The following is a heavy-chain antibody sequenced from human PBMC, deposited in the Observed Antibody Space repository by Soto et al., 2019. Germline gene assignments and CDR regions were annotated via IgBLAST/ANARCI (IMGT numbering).Heavy chain of an antibody. Sequence: PGGSLRLSCAASGFTFSSYAMHWVRQAPGKGLEWVAVISYDGSNKYYADSVKGRFTISRDNSKNTLYLQMNSLRAEDTAVYYCAREGTSGDFWSGYYRTANWFDPWGQGXLVTVSS. CDR1: GFTFSSYA. CDR2: ISYDGSNK. J-gene: IGHJ5*02. CDR3: AREGTSGDFWSGYYRTANWFDP. V-gene: IGHV3-30-3*01. D-gene: IGHD3-3*01.